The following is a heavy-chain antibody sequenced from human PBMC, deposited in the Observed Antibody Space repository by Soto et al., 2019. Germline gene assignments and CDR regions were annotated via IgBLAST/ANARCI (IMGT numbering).Heavy chain of an antibody. J-gene: IGHJ6*02. CDR2: ISSRDRAM. CDR1: GFTVKDYY. CDR3: AREMATSGWFQNYSYLGMDV. Sequence: GGSLRLSCAASGFTVKDYYMSWIRQAPGRGLEWIAYISSRDRAMYADSVQGRFIISRDNANSSLFLQMNSLRADDTAVYYCAREMATSGWFQNYSYLGMDVWGQRTTVTVSS. D-gene: IGHD6-19*01. V-gene: IGHV3-11*01.